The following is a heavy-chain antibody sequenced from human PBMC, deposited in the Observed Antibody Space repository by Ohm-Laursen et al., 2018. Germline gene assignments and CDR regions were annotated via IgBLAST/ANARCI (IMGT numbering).Heavy chain of an antibody. J-gene: IGHJ6*02. V-gene: IGHV3-30*03. CDR1: GFTFSSYG. CDR2: ISYDGSNK. CDR3: ARVDTAMVTSYYYYYGMDV. Sequence: SLRLSCSASGFTFSSYGMHWVRQAPGKGLEWVAVISYDGSNKYYADSVKGRFTISRDNSENTLYLQMNSLRAEDTAVYYCARVDTAMVTSYYYYYGMDVWGQGTTVTVSS. D-gene: IGHD5-18*01.